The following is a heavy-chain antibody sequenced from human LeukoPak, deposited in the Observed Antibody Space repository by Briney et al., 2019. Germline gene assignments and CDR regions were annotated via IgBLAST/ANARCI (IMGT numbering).Heavy chain of an antibody. D-gene: IGHD3-10*01. V-gene: IGHV4-59*08. CDR1: GGSISSYY. Sequence: SETLSLTCTVSGGSISSYYWSWIRQPPGKGLEWIGYIYYSGSTNYNPSLKSRVTISVDTSKNQFSLKLSSVTAADTAVYYCARHEGSGRYYHYWGQGTLVTVSS. CDR3: ARHEGSGRYYHY. J-gene: IGHJ4*02. CDR2: IYYSGST.